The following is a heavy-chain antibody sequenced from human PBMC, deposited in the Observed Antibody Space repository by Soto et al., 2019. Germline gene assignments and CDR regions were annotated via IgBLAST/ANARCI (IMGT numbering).Heavy chain of an antibody. CDR3: ARRYFDY. CDR2: ISGSGGST. CDR1: GFTFSSYA. V-gene: IGHV3-23*01. J-gene: IGHJ4*02. Sequence: EVQLLESGGGLVQPGGSLRLSCAASGFTFSSYAMSWVRQAPGKGLEWVSAISGSGGSTYYADSVKGRFTISRDNAKNSLYLQMDSLRADATALYYCARRYFDYWGQGTLVTVSS.